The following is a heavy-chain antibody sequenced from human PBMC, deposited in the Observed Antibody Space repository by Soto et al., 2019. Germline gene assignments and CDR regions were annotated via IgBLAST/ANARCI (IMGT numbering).Heavy chain of an antibody. CDR3: AKASADGYCSSTSCPLWVFFDY. V-gene: IGHV3-23*01. Sequence: PGGSLRLSCAASGFTFSSYAMSWVRQAPGKGLEWVSAISGSGGSTYYADSVKGRFTISRDNSKNTLYLQMNSLRAEDTAVYYCAKASADGYCSSTSCPLWVFFDYWGQGTPVTVSS. D-gene: IGHD2-2*03. CDR2: ISGSGGST. J-gene: IGHJ4*02. CDR1: GFTFSSYA.